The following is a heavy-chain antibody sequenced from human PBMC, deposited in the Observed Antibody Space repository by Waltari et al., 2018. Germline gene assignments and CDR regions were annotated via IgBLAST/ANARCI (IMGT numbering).Heavy chain of an antibody. Sequence: QVQLVESGGGVVQPGRSLRLSCAASEFTSRSYAMHWVRQAPGKGLEWVAVISYNGRNIYYEDSVKGRFTISRDNSNKTLYLQMNSLRPEDTAVYYCARDYCDRTNCHGMDVWGQGTTVTVSS. CDR3: ARDYCDRTNCHGMDV. D-gene: IGHD3-22*01. V-gene: IGHV3-30*04. J-gene: IGHJ6*02. CDR2: ISYNGRNI. CDR1: EFTSRSYA.